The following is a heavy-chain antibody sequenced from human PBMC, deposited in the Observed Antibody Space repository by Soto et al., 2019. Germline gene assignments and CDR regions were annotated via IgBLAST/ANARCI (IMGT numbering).Heavy chain of an antibody. V-gene: IGHV3-53*01. Sequence: GGSLRLSCAASGLPVSTNYMSWVRQAPGKGLEWVSVIYNDGKTYYADSVKGRFTISRDASKNTLHLQMDSLRDEDTAVYYCVRPLPSGQNYGMDVWGQGTTVTV. D-gene: IGHD3-10*01. CDR2: IYNDGKT. CDR3: VRPLPSGQNYGMDV. CDR1: GLPVSTNY. J-gene: IGHJ6*02.